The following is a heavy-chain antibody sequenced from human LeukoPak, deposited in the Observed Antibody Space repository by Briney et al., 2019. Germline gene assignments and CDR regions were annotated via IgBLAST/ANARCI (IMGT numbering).Heavy chain of an antibody. V-gene: IGHV1-2*02. CDR3: ASVRFLEWLLYSDYYYGMDV. CDR2: INPNSGGT. CDR1: GYTFTGYY. D-gene: IGHD3-3*01. Sequence: ASVKVSCKASGYTFTGYYMHWVRQAPGQGLEWMGWINPNSGGTNYAQKFQGRVTMTRDTSISTAYMELSRLRSDDTAVYYCASVRFLEWLLYSDYYYGMDVWGQGTTVTVYS. J-gene: IGHJ6*02.